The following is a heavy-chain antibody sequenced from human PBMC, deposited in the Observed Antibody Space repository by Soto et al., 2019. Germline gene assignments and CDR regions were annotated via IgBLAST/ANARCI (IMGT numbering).Heavy chain of an antibody. CDR1: GYIFTGYY. CDR3: ARSHFWSGDYKDAFDI. Sequence: QVQLVQSGDEVTKPGASVKVSCKASGYIFTGYYIQWVRQAPGQGLEWMGWINPNSGGTKFAQKFQGRVTMTSDTSTNTAYMELRRLRSDDTAVYACARSHFWSGDYKDAFDIWGQGTMVTVSS. V-gene: IGHV1-2*02. J-gene: IGHJ3*02. D-gene: IGHD3-3*02. CDR2: INPNSGGT.